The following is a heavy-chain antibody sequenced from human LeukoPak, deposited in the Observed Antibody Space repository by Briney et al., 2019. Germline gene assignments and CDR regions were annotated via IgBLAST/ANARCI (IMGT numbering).Heavy chain of an antibody. V-gene: IGHV3-15*01. D-gene: IGHD3-22*01. Sequence: SGGSLRLSCAASGFTFSNAWMSWVRQAPGRGLEWVGRIKRKTDGGTTDYPAPVKGRLTISRDDSKNTLYLQMSSLKTEDTAVYYCTTYPFDSRGYYPLVYWGQGTLVTVSS. CDR3: TTYPFDSRGYYPLVY. CDR1: GFTFSNAW. CDR2: IKRKTDGGTT. J-gene: IGHJ4*02.